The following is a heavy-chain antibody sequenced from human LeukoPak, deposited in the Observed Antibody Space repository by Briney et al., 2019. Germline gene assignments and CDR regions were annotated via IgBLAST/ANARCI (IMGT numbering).Heavy chain of an antibody. CDR3: AREYCSDVSCHDNWFDP. CDR2: INHSGST. CDR1: GGSFSGYY. J-gene: IGHJ5*02. D-gene: IGHD2-15*01. Sequence: PSETLSLTCAVYGGSFSGYYWSWIRQPPGKGLEWIGEINHSGSTNYNPSLKSRVTISVDTSKNQFSLKLSSVTAADTAVYYCAREYCSDVSCHDNWFDPWGQGTLVIVSS. V-gene: IGHV4-34*01.